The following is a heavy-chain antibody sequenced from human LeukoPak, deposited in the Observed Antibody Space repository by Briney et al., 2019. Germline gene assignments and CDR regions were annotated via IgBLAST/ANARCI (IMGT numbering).Heavy chain of an antibody. Sequence: SETLSLTCTVSGGSSGDYYWSWIRQPPGKGLEWIGYIYYSGSTNYNPSLKSRVTISVDTSKNQFSLKLSSVTAADTAVYYCARDYGDYFDYWGQGTLVTVSS. CDR1: GGSSGDYY. D-gene: IGHD4-17*01. V-gene: IGHV4-59*01. CDR3: ARDYGDYFDY. J-gene: IGHJ4*02. CDR2: IYYSGST.